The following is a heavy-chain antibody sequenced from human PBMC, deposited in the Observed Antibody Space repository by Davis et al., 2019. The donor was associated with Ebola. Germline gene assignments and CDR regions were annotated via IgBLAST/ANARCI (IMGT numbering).Heavy chain of an antibody. CDR3: ARPNDFWSGYSRYYYYYGMDV. CDR1: GYTFSSYA. J-gene: IGHJ6*02. V-gene: IGHV1-3*01. Sequence: ASVKVSCKASGYTFSSYAMHWVRQAPGQGLEWMGWINAGNGNTKYSQKFQGRVTITRDTSASTAYMELSSLRSEDTAVYYCARPNDFWSGYSRYYYYYGMDVWGQGTTVTVSS. D-gene: IGHD3-3*01. CDR2: INAGNGNT.